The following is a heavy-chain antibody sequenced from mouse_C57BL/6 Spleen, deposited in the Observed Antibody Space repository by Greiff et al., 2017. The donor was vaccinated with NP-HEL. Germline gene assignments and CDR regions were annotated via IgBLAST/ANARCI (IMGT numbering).Heavy chain of an antibody. Sequence: EVKLVESGPGLVKPSQSLSLTCSVTGYSITSGYYWNWIRQFPGNKLEWMGYISYDGSNNYNPSLKNRISITRDTSKNQFFLKLNSVTTEDTATYYCARRGYYYGSSYEGYYAMDYWGQGTSVTVSS. CDR3: ARRGYYYGSSYEGYYAMDY. CDR1: GYSITSGYY. CDR2: ISYDGSN. V-gene: IGHV3-6*01. D-gene: IGHD1-1*01. J-gene: IGHJ4*01.